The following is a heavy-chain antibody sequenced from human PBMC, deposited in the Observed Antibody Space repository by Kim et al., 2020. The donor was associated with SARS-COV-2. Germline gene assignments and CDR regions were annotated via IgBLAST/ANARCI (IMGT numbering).Heavy chain of an antibody. V-gene: IGHV4-4*02. CDR1: GGSISSSNW. D-gene: IGHD6-13*01. CDR2: IYHSGST. J-gene: IGHJ6*02. Sequence: SETLSLTCAVSGGSISSSNWWSWVRQPPGKGLEWIGEIYHSGSTNYNPSLKSRVTISVDKSKNQFSLKLSSVTAADTAVYYCARDRGSSWYVGISSYYYGMDVWGQGTTVTVSS. CDR3: ARDRGSSWYVGISSYYYGMDV.